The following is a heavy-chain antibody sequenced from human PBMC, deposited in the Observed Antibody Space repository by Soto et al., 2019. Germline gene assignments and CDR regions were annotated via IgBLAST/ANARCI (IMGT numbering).Heavy chain of an antibody. CDR2: ISSSSSYI. CDR1: GFTFSSYS. CDR3: AGPAHTIFGVATTPEDV. V-gene: IGHV3-21*01. D-gene: IGHD3-3*01. Sequence: PGGSLRLSCAASGFTFSSYSMNWVRQAPGKGLEWVSSISSSSSYIYYADSVKGRFTISRDNAKNSLYLQMNSLRAEDTAVYYCAGPAHTIFGVATTPEDVWGKGTTVTVSS. J-gene: IGHJ6*04.